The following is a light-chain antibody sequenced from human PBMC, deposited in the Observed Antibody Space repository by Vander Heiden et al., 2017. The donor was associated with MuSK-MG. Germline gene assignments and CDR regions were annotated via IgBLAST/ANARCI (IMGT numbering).Light chain of an antibody. J-gene: IGKJ4*01. CDR1: QSVSSN. CDR2: GAS. CDR3: QQYNNWPPLT. V-gene: IGKV3-15*01. Sequence: ELVMTQSPATLSVSPGERATLSCRASQSVSSNLAWYQQKPGQAPSLLIYGASTRATGIPARFISSGSGTEFTLTISSLQSEDFAVYYCQQYNNWPPLTFGGGTKVEIK.